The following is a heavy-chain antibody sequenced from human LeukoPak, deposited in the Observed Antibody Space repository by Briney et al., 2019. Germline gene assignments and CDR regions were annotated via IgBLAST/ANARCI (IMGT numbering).Heavy chain of an antibody. D-gene: IGHD1-26*01. V-gene: IGHV4-61*01. CDR1: GASVSSASY. CDR3: ARSRAFNSGAFDP. CDR2: IYNGVNT. Sequence: SDTLSLTCTVSGASVSSASYWTWIRQPPGKGVEWIAHIYNGVNTNYNPSLKSRVTISVDTSKNQFSLRLNSVTAADTAVYYCARSRAFNSGAFDPWGQGSLVTVSS. J-gene: IGHJ5*02.